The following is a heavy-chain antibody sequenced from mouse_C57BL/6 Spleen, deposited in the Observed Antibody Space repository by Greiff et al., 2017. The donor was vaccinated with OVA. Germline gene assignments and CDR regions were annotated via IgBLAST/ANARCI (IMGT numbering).Heavy chain of an antibody. D-gene: IGHD1-1*01. V-gene: IGHV5-17*01. J-gene: IGHJ1*03. CDR2: ISSGSSTI. CDR1: GFTFSDYG. Sequence: EVHLVESGGGLVKPGGSLKLSCAASGFTFSDYGMHWVRQAPEKGLEWVAYISSGSSTIYYADTVKGRFTISRDNAKNTLFLQMTSLRSEDTAMYYCARDEYYGSSRYFDVWGTGTTVTVSS. CDR3: ARDEYYGSSRYFDV.